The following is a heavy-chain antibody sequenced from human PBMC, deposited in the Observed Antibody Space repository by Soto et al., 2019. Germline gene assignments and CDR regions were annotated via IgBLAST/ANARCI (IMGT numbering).Heavy chain of an antibody. Sequence: EVQLLESGGGLVQPGGSLRLSCAASGFTFSSYAMSWVRQAPGKGLEWVSAISGSGGSTYYADSVKGRFTISRDNSKNTLYLQRNSLRAEDTAVYYCAPGKGCSSTSCYHPVDGYWGQGTLVTVSS. J-gene: IGHJ4*02. V-gene: IGHV3-23*01. CDR2: ISGSGGST. D-gene: IGHD2-2*01. CDR3: APGKGCSSTSCYHPVDGY. CDR1: GFTFSSYA.